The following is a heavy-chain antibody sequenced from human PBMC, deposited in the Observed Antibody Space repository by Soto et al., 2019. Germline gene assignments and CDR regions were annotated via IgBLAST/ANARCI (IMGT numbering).Heavy chain of an antibody. CDR3: AREDIVVVPAAVYYYGMDV. D-gene: IGHD2-2*01. CDR2: IYYSGST. J-gene: IGHJ6*02. V-gene: IGHV4-59*12. Sequence: SETLSLTCTVSGGSISRYYWSWIRQPPGKGLEWIGYIYYSGSTNYNPSLKSRVTISVDTSKNQFSLKLSSVTAADTAVYYCAREDIVVVPAAVYYYGMDVWGQGTTVTVSS. CDR1: GGSISRYY.